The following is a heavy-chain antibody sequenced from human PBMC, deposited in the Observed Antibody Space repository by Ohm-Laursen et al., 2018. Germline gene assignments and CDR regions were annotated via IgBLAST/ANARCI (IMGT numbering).Heavy chain of an antibody. Sequence: GSLRLSCAASGFTVSYNYMSWVRQAPGKGLEWVSGIGGSTTNTYYTDSVKGRFTISRDNFKNMLYLQMSSLRAEDTAIYYCAKERKQIDYWGQETLVTVSS. CDR1: GFTVSYNY. J-gene: IGHJ4*02. D-gene: IGHD6-13*01. V-gene: IGHV3-23*01. CDR2: IGGSTTNT. CDR3: AKERKQIDY.